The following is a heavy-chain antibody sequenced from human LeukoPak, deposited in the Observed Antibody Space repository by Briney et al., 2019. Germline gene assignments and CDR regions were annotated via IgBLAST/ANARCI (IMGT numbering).Heavy chain of an antibody. CDR2: IWYDGSNQ. Sequence: GGSLRLSCAASGFTFSSYGMHWVRQAPGKGLEWVAVIWYDGSNQYYVDSVKGRFTVSRDNAKNTLYLQMNSLRAEDTAVYYCATDRNSGKYYDYWGQGTLVTVSS. CDR1: GFTFSSYG. J-gene: IGHJ4*02. V-gene: IGHV3-33*01. D-gene: IGHD1-26*01. CDR3: ATDRNSGKYYDY.